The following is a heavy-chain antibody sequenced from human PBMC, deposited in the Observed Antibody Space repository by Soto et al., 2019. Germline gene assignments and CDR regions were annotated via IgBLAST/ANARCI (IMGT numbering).Heavy chain of an antibody. Sequence: EVQILQSGGGLEQPGGSLRLSCAASGVTFSNYAMSWIRQDPGKGLEWVSTIRETGNTYYADAGRGRFATSRDNSENTLYLQMRSLRAEDTAVYYCAKQQMGVIRALDYWGQGTLVTVSS. CDR3: AKQQMGVIRALDY. J-gene: IGHJ4*02. D-gene: IGHD3-16*02. V-gene: IGHV3-23*01. CDR2: IRETGNT. CDR1: GVTFSNYA.